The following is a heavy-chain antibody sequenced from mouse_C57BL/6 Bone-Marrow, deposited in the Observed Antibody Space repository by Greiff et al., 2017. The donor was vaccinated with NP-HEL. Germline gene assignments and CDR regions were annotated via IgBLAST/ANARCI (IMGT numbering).Heavy chain of an antibody. CDR3: ARSITTAVGGFAY. D-gene: IGHD1-2*01. CDR2: IRNKANGYTT. V-gene: IGHV7-3*01. CDR1: GFTFTDYY. J-gene: IGHJ3*01. Sequence: EVHLVESGGGLVQPGGSLSLSCAASGFTFTDYYMSWVRQPPGKALEWLGFIRNKANGYTTEYSASVKGRFTISRDNSQSILYLQMNALRAEDSATYYCARSITTAVGGFAYWGQGTLVTVSA.